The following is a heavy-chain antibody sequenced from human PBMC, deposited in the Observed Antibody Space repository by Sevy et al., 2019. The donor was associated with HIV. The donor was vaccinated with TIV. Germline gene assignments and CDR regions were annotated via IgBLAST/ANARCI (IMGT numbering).Heavy chain of an antibody. D-gene: IGHD3-22*01. V-gene: IGHV3-7*03. CDR3: ARAGYYDSSGYYWGYYYYYGMDV. CDR1: GFTFSSYW. J-gene: IGHJ6*02. CDR2: IKQDGSEK. Sequence: GGSLRLSCAASGFTFSSYWMSWVRQAPGKGLEWVANIKQDGSEKYYVDSVKGRFTISRDNAKTSLYLQMNSLRAEDTAVYYCARAGYYDSSGYYWGYYYYYGMDVWGQGTTVTVSS.